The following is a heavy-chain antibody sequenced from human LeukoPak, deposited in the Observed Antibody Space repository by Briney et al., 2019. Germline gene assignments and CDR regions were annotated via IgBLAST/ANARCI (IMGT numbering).Heavy chain of an antibody. CDR2: IKQDGNEK. Sequence: GGSLRLSCAASGFTFTSYWMSWVRQAPGKGLEWVANIKQDGNEKYYVDSVRGRFTISRDNGKNSLYLQMNSLRAEDTAVYYCARDGARIVGTPDYWGQGTLVTVSS. CDR1: GFTFTSYW. V-gene: IGHV3-7*01. J-gene: IGHJ4*02. D-gene: IGHD1-26*01. CDR3: ARDGARIVGTPDY.